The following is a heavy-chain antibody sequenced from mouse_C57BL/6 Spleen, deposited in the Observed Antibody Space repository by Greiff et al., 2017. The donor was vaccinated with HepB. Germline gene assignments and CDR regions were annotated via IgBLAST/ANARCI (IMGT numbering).Heavy chain of an antibody. CDR2: ISSGGDYI. J-gene: IGHJ4*01. CDR3: TRDLPHYYAMDY. V-gene: IGHV5-9-1*02. Sequence: EVMLVESGEGLVKPGGSLKLSCAASGFTFSSYAMSWVRQTPEKRLEWVAYISSGGDYIYYADTVKGRFTISRDNARNTLYLQMSSLKSEDTAMYYCTRDLPHYYAMDYWGQGTSVTVSS. CDR1: GFTFSSYA. D-gene: IGHD5-1*01.